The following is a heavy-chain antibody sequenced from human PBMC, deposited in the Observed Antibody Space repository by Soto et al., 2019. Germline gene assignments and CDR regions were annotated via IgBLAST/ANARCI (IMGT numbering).Heavy chain of an antibody. CDR1: GYTFTSYY. D-gene: IGHD6-13*01. CDR3: ARVRSIAAAGRDYYYYGMDV. Sequence: ASVKVACKASGYTFTSYYMHWVRQATGQGLEWMGIINPSGGSTSYAQKFQGRVTMTRDTSTSTVYMELSSLRSEDTAVYYCARVRSIAAAGRDYYYYGMDVWGQGTTVTVSS. V-gene: IGHV1-46*01. CDR2: INPSGGST. J-gene: IGHJ6*02.